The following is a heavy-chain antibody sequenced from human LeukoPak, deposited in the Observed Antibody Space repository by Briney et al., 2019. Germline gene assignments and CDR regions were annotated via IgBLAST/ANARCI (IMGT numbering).Heavy chain of an antibody. CDR1: GDSVSSNSAA. Sequence: SQTLLLTCAISGDSVSSNSAAWNWIRQSPSRGLEWLGRTYYRSKWYNDYAVSVKSRITINPDTSKNQFSLQLNSVTPEDAAVYYCARDGAARPYYYYYMDVWGKGTTVTVSS. V-gene: IGHV6-1*01. CDR2: TYYRSKWYN. J-gene: IGHJ6*03. D-gene: IGHD6-6*01. CDR3: ARDGAARPYYYYYMDV.